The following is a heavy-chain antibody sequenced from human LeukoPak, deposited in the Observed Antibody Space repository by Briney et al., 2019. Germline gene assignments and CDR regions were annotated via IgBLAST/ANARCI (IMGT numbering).Heavy chain of an antibody. Sequence: QSGGSLRLSCAASGFTFSSYAMHWVRQAPGKGLEWVAVISYDGSNKYYADSVKGRFTISRDNSKNTLYLQMNSLRAEDTAVYYCASYGGCGGDFSCYRYWGQGTLVTVSS. CDR3: ASYGGCGGDFSCYRY. J-gene: IGHJ4*02. D-gene: IGHD2-21*02. CDR2: ISYDGSNK. V-gene: IGHV3-30*04. CDR1: GFTFSSYA.